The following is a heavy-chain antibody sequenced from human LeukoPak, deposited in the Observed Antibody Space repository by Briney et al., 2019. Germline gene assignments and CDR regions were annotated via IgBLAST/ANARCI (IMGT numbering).Heavy chain of an antibody. CDR1: GFGFAGYC. V-gene: IGHV3-23*01. D-gene: IGHD3-16*02. CDR2: VSGSNTGSGSDT. CDR3: AKDLRLGELSPDY. Sequence: QAGACLRLSCAASGFGFAGYCMTWVRQAPGKGLEWVSAVSGSNTGSGSDTYYAESVKGRFTISRDNSKNTLYLQMNSLRAEDTAVYYCAKDLRLGELSPDYWGQGTLVTVSS. J-gene: IGHJ4*02.